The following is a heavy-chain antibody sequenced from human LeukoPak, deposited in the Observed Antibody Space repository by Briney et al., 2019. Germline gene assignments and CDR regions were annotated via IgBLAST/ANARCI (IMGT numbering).Heavy chain of an antibody. CDR3: ARDLQDGVPTGY. Sequence: GGSLRLSCAASGFTFSNYWMTWVRQAPGKGLEWVGNIKKDGSEKYYVESLKGRFTISRDNVKNSLYLQMNSLRAEDTAVYYCARDLQDGVPTGYWGQGTLVIVS. V-gene: IGHV3-7*01. CDR1: GFTFSNYW. CDR2: IKKDGSEK. J-gene: IGHJ4*02. D-gene: IGHD4-17*01.